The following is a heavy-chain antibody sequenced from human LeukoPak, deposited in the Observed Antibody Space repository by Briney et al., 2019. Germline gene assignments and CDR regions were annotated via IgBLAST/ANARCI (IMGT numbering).Heavy chain of an antibody. Sequence: SVKVSCKASGGTFSSYAISWVRQAPGQGLEWMGRIIPIFGIANYAQKLQGRVTITADKSTSTAYMELSSLRSEDTAVYYCARDLEYSSSSNWFDPWGQGTLVTVSS. CDR2: IIPIFGIA. CDR3: ARDLEYSSSSNWFDP. V-gene: IGHV1-69*04. D-gene: IGHD6-6*01. J-gene: IGHJ5*02. CDR1: GGTFSSYA.